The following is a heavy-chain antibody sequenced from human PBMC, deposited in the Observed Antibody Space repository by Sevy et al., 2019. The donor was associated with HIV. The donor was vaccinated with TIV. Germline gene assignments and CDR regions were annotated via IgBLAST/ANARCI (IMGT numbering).Heavy chain of an antibody. V-gene: IGHV3-21*01. CDR3: AKGSKATDSAFDI. CDR2: ISSSSSYI. J-gene: IGHJ3*02. CDR1: GLTFSSYS. D-gene: IGHD3-22*01. Sequence: GGSLRLSCTASGLTFSSYSMNWVRQAPGKGLEWVSSISSSSSYIYYRDSVKGRFTISRDNAKNSVYLQMNSLRAEDTAVFYCAKGSKATDSAFDIWGQGTMVTVSS.